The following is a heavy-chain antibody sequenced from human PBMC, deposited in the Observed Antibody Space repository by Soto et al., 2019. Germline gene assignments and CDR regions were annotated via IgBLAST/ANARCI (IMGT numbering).Heavy chain of an antibody. J-gene: IGHJ6*02. CDR3: VKGYWKGDV. CDR1: GFTFRTYA. V-gene: IGHV3-23*01. Sequence: EVQLLESGGGLVQPGGSLRLSCAASGFTFRTYAMNWVRQAPGNGLEWVSAISGSGGSIHYAGSVKGRFTISRDNSKNTLYLQMNSLRDEDTAEYHCVKGYWKGDVWGQGTTVTVSS. CDR2: ISGSGGSI. D-gene: IGHD1-1*01.